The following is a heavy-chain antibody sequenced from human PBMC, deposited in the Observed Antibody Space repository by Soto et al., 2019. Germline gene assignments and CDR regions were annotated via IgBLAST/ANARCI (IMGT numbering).Heavy chain of an antibody. CDR2: IYHSVST. V-gene: IGHV4-30-2*01. D-gene: IGHD4-17*01. Sequence: TRSLTWAVSGGSRSSGGYSWSWIRQPPGKGLEWIGYIYHSVSTYYLPPLQSRVTLSVDCSKHLFSLKLSSVPAADPALYYCAIGYGYYALRAPFDYCSQRTLV. CDR3: AIGYGYYALRAPFDY. CDR1: GGSRSSGGYS. J-gene: IGHJ4*02.